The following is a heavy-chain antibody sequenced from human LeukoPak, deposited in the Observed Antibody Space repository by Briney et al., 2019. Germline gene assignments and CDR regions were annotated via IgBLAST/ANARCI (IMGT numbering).Heavy chain of an antibody. J-gene: IGHJ4*02. V-gene: IGHV3-7*03. D-gene: IGHD6-19*01. CDR3: ANIDLGEAGTGDY. CDR1: GFTFSSYW. CDR2: MNQDGSEK. Sequence: GGSLRLSCAASGFTFSSYWMSWVRQAPGKGLEWVANMNQDGSEKYYVDSVKGRFTISRDNAKNSLYLQMNSLRAEDTALYYCANIDLGEAGTGDYWGQGTLVTVSS.